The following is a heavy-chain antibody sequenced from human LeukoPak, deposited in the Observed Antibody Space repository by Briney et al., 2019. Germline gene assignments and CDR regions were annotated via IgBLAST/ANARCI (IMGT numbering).Heavy chain of an antibody. CDR3: ARGAQLTDY. D-gene: IGHD6-13*01. V-gene: IGHV3-64*01. Sequence: GGSLRLSCAASGFTLYTYGMHWVRQAPGKGLEYVSGIGPDGGTTYYANSVKGRFTISRDNSKNMLYLQMGSLTADDMAVYYCARGAQLTDYWGQGTLVTVSS. CDR1: GFTLYTYG. CDR2: IGPDGGTT. J-gene: IGHJ4*02.